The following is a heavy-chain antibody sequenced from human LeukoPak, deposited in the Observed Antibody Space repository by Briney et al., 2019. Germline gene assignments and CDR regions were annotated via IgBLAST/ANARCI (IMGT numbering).Heavy chain of an antibody. CDR1: GFSVSSNY. Sequence: GGSLGLSCAASGFSVSSNYMTWVRQAPGKGLEWVSVIYRGESTYYADSVKGRFTISRDNSRNMLHLQMNSLRTEDTAVYYCARSYDHSGSGSPDYWGQGALVIVSS. J-gene: IGHJ4*02. D-gene: IGHD3-10*01. V-gene: IGHV3-66*01. CDR3: ARSYDHSGSGSPDY. CDR2: IYRGEST.